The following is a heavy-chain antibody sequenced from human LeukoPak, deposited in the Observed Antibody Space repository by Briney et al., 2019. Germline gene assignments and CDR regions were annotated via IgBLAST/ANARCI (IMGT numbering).Heavy chain of an antibody. D-gene: IGHD1-7*01. V-gene: IGHV1-2*02. CDR2: INPNSGGT. Sequence: GASVEVSCKASGYTFTGYYMHWVRQAPGQGLEWMGWINPNSGGTNYAQKFQGRVTMTRDTSISTAYMELSRLRSDDTAVYYCARVGYNWNYVRTLYGMDVWGQGTTVTVSS. J-gene: IGHJ6*02. CDR3: ARVGYNWNYVRTLYGMDV. CDR1: GYTFTGYY.